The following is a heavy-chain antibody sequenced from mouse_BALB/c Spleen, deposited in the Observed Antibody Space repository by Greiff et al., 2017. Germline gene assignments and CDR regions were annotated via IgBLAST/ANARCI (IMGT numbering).Heavy chain of an antibody. CDR3: ARNHGRDYWYFDV. CDR2: IWSGGST. CDR1: GFSLTSYG. V-gene: IGHV2-2*02. J-gene: IGHJ1*01. Sequence: VKLMESGPGLVQPSQSLSITCTVSGFSLTSYGVHWVRQSPGKGLEWLGVIWSGGSTDYNAAFISRLSISKDNSKSQVFFKMNSLQANDTAIYYCARNHGRDYWYFDVWGAGTTVTVSS. D-gene: IGHD1-2*01.